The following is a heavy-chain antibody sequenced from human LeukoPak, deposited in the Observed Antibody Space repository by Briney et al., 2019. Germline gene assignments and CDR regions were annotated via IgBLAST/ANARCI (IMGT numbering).Heavy chain of an antibody. CDR2: IWYNGNNK. J-gene: IGHJ5*02. CDR3: AREGYCSSTSCSFDP. Sequence: SGGSLRFSCAAPGFTFSNYGMHWVRQAPGKGLEWVAVIWYNGNNKYYADSVKGRFTISRDNSKNTLYLQMNSLRAEDTAVYYCAREGYCSSTSCSFDPWGQGTLVTVSS. V-gene: IGHV3-33*01. CDR1: GFTFSNYG. D-gene: IGHD2-2*01.